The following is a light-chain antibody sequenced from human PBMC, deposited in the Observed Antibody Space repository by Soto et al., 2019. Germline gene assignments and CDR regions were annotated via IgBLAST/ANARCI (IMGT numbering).Light chain of an antibody. Sequence: QSALTQPASVSGSPGQSITISCTGTSSGVGSYKFVSWYQQHPGKAPKLMIYEGSKRPSGVSNRFSGSKSGNTASLTISGLQAEDEADYYCCSYAGDSAWVFGGGTKLTVL. V-gene: IGLV2-23*01. CDR3: CSYAGDSAWV. CDR1: SSGVGSYKF. J-gene: IGLJ3*02. CDR2: EGS.